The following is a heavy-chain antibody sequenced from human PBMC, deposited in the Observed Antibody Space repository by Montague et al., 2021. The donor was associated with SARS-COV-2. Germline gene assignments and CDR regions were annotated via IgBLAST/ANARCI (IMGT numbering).Heavy chain of an antibody. J-gene: IGHJ4*02. Sequence: PALVKPTQTLTLTCTFSGFSLSTSGMCVSWIRQPPGKALEWLARIDWDDDKYYSTSLKTRLTISKDTSKNQVVLTVTNMDPVDTATYYCAREIAGATVLDYWGQGTLVTVSS. CDR2: IDWDDDK. V-gene: IGHV2-70*11. CDR1: GFSLSTSGMC. CDR3: AREIAGATVLDY. D-gene: IGHD1-26*01.